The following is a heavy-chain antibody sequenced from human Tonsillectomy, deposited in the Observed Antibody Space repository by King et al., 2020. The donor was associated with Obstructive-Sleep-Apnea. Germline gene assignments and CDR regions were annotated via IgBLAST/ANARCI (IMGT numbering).Heavy chain of an antibody. CDR1: GFTFDDYT. V-gene: IGHV3-43*01. CDR3: AKDSDVDTAMALGGMDV. J-gene: IGHJ6*02. Sequence: VQLVESGGVVVQPGGSLRLSCAASGFTFDDYTMHWVRQAPGKGLEWVSLISWDGGSTYYADSVKGRFTISRDNSKNSLYLQMNSLRTEDTALYYCAKDSDVDTAMALGGMDVWGQGTTVTVSS. D-gene: IGHD5-18*01. CDR2: ISWDGGST.